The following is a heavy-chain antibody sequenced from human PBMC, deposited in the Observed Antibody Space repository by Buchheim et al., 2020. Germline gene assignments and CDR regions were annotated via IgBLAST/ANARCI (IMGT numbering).Heavy chain of an antibody. CDR1: GYTFTSYY. J-gene: IGHJ6*02. CDR3: AREYSGGLGFRYGMDV. CDR2: INPSGGST. D-gene: IGHD2-15*01. Sequence: QVQLVQSGAEVKKPGASVKVSCKASGYTFTSYYMHWVRQAPGQGLEWMGIINPSGGSTSYAQKFQGRVNMTRDTSTSTVYMELSSLRSEDTAVYYCAREYSGGLGFRYGMDVWGQGTT. V-gene: IGHV1-46*01.